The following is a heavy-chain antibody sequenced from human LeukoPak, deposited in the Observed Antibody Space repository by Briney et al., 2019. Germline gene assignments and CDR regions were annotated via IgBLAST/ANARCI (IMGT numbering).Heavy chain of an antibody. CDR1: GGSISSGGYY. CDR2: IYHSGST. J-gene: IGHJ3*02. Sequence: SQTLSLTCTVSGGSISSGGYYWSWIRQPPGKGLEWIGYIYHSGSTYYNPSLKSRVTISVDRSKNQFSLKLSSVTAADTAVYYCARGRAAAGTGNVFDIWGQGTMVTVSS. CDR3: ARGRAAAGTGNVFDI. V-gene: IGHV4-30-2*01. D-gene: IGHD6-13*01.